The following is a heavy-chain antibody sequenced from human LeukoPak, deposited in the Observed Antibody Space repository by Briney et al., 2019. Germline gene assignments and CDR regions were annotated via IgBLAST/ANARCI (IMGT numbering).Heavy chain of an antibody. V-gene: IGHV4-34*01. J-gene: IGHJ6*03. CDR2: INHSGST. Sequence: SETLSLTCAVYGGSFSGYYWSWIRQPPGKGLEWIGEINHSGSTNYNPSLKSRVTISVDTSKNQFSLKLSSVTAADTAVYYCAREADSYGYFYYYYYYMDVWGKGTTVTVSS. CDR1: GGSFSGYY. CDR3: AREADSYGYFYYYYYYMDV. D-gene: IGHD5-18*01.